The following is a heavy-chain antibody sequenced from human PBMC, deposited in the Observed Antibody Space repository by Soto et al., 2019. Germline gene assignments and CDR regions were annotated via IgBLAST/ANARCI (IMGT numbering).Heavy chain of an antibody. V-gene: IGHV1-18*01. CDR2: ISAYNGNT. J-gene: IGHJ4*02. D-gene: IGHD3-3*01. CDR3: ARGLKRITIFGVVSGPPFDY. Sequence: ASVKVSCKASGYTFTSYGISWVRQAPGQGLEWMEWISAYNGNTNYAQKLQGRVTMTTDTSTSTAYMELRSLRSDDTAVYYCARGLKRITIFGVVSGPPFDYWGQGTPVTVSS. CDR1: GYTFTSYG.